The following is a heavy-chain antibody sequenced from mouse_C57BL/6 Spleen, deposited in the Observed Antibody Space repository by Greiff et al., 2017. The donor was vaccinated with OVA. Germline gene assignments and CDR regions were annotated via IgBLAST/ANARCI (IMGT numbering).Heavy chain of an antibody. V-gene: IGHV5-12*01. J-gene: IGHJ3*01. CDR3: AVELFAY. CDR1: GFTFSDYY. Sequence: EVKVVESGGGLVQPGGSLKLSCAASGFTFSDYYMYWVRQTPEKRLEWVAYISTGGGSTSYPDTVKGRFTLTRDNAKNTLYLQMSRLKSEDTAVYYCAVELFAYWGQGTLVTVSA. CDR2: ISTGGGST.